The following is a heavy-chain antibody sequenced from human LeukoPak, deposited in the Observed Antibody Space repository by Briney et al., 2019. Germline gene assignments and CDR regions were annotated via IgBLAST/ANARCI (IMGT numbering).Heavy chain of an antibody. D-gene: IGHD2-15*01. J-gene: IGHJ4*02. CDR2: ISSSSSYI. Sequence: GGSLRLSCAASGFTFSSYAMHWVRQAPGKGLEWVSSISSSSSYIYYADSVKGRFTISRDNAKNSLYLQMNSLRAEDTAVYYCARELLLFLDYWGQGTLVTVSS. V-gene: IGHV3-21*01. CDR3: ARELLLFLDY. CDR1: GFTFSSYA.